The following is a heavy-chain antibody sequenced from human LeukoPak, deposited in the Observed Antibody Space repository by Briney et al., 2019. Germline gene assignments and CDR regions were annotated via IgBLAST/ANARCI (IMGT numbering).Heavy chain of an antibody. D-gene: IGHD5-12*01. J-gene: IGHJ4*02. V-gene: IGHV3-23*01. CDR1: GFTFSSYA. CDR3: AKAPSGYDWSPFDY. CDR2: ISGSGGST. Sequence: GGSLRLSCAASGFTFSSYAMSWVRQAPGKGLEWVSAISGSGGSTYYADSVKGRFTISRDNSKNTLYLQMNSLRAEGTAVYYCAKAPSGYDWSPFDYWGQGTLVTVSS.